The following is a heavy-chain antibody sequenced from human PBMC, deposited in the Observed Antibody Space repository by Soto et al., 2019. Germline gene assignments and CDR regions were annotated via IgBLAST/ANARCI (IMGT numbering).Heavy chain of an antibody. J-gene: IGHJ6*02. V-gene: IGHV3-7*01. CDR2: IKQDGSEK. CDR3: ARDEVVPAAMYYYYYGMDV. D-gene: IGHD2-2*01. CDR1: GFTFSSYW. Sequence: PGGSLRLSCAASGFTFSSYWMSWVRQAPGKGLEWVANIKQDGSEKYYVDSVKGRFTISRDNAKNSLYLQMNSLRAEDTAVHYCARDEVVPAAMYYYYYGMDVWGQGTTVTVSS.